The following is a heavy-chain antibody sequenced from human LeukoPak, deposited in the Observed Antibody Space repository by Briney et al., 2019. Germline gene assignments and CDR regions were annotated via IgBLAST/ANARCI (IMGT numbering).Heavy chain of an antibody. CDR2: IIPIFGTA. J-gene: IGHJ4*02. CDR3: ARRGSGSYSEVFDY. Sequence: ASVKVSCKASEGTFSSYAISWVRQAPGQGLEWMGGIIPIFGTANYAQKFQGRVTITADESTSTAYMELSSLRSEDTAVYYCARRGSGSYSEVFDYWGQGTLVTVSS. CDR1: EGTFSSYA. V-gene: IGHV1-69*13. D-gene: IGHD3-10*01.